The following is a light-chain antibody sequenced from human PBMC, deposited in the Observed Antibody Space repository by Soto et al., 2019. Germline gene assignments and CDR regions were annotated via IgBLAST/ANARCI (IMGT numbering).Light chain of an antibody. Sequence: EVVLTQSPGTLSLSPGERATLSCRASQSVSSNYLAWYQHKPGQAPRLLIYGASDRAAGIPDRFSGGGSGTDFTLTISRLETEDFAVYYCQQYGGSLSWTFGQGTKVEIK. V-gene: IGKV3-20*01. CDR1: QSVSSNY. J-gene: IGKJ1*01. CDR3: QQYGGSLSWT. CDR2: GAS.